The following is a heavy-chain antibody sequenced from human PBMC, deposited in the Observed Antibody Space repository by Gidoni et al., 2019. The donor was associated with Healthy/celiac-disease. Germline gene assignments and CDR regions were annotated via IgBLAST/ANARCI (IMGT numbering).Heavy chain of an antibody. CDR2: IWYDGSNK. Sequence: QVQLVESGGGVVQPGRSLRLSCAASGFTFSSYGMHWVRQAPGKGLEWVAVIWYDGSNKYYADSVKGRLTISRDNSKKTLYLKMNSMRAEDTAVYYCARPRIAAAGTGDFDYWGQGTLVTVSS. J-gene: IGHJ4*02. V-gene: IGHV3-33*01. CDR3: ARPRIAAAGTGDFDY. CDR1: GFTFSSYG. D-gene: IGHD6-13*01.